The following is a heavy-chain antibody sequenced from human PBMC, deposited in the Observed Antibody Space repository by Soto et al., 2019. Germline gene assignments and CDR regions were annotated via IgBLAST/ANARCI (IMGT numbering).Heavy chain of an antibody. D-gene: IGHD2-2*02. CDR1: GGSISSGGYS. CDR2: IYHSGST. J-gene: IGHJ3*02. Sequence: PSETQSLTCAVSGGSISSGGYSWSWIRQPPGKGLEWIGYIYHSGSTYYNPSLKSRVTISVDRSKNQFSLKLSSVTAADTAVYYCARHIVVVPAAIQRGAFDIWGQGTMVTVSS. V-gene: IGHV4-30-2*01. CDR3: ARHIVVVPAAIQRGAFDI.